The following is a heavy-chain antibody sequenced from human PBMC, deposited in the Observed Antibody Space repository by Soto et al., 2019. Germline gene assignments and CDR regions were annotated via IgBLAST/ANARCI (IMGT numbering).Heavy chain of an antibody. J-gene: IGHJ4*02. CDR2: IYNSGDT. CDR1: GGSIISNY. CDR3: ARGPQGSGWYAVDY. D-gene: IGHD6-19*01. Sequence: QVQLQESGPGLVKPSETLSLTCNVSGGSIISNYWSWIRQPAGKGLEWIGRIYNSGDTNYNPSHKSRVTMSVDTSKNQFSLKLTSVTAADTDVYYCARGPQGSGWYAVDYWGQGTLVTVSS. V-gene: IGHV4-4*07.